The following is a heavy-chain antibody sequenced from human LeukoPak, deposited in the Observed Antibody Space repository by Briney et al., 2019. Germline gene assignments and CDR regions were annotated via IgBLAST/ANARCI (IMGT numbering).Heavy chain of an antibody. J-gene: IGHJ4*02. Sequence: GRSLRLSCAASGFTFSSYAMHWVRQAPGKGLEWVAVIWYDGSNKYYADSVKGRFTISRDNSKNTLYLQMNSLRAEDTAVYYCARGELVGATPDYWGQGTLVTVSS. V-gene: IGHV3-33*08. CDR2: IWYDGSNK. D-gene: IGHD1-26*01. CDR3: ARGELVGATPDY. CDR1: GFTFSSYA.